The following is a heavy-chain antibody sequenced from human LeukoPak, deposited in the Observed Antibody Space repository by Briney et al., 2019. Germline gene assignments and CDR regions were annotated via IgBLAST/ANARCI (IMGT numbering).Heavy chain of an antibody. CDR1: GGTFSSYA. J-gene: IGHJ3*02. CDR2: IIPILGIA. Sequence: AASVKVSCKASGGTFSSYAISWVRQAPGQGLEWMGRIIPILGIANYAQKFQGRVTITADKSTSTAYMELSSLRSEDTAVYYCARARTYCGGDCLAQPDDAFDIWGQGTIVTVSS. V-gene: IGHV1-69*04. D-gene: IGHD2-21*02. CDR3: ARARTYCGGDCLAQPDDAFDI.